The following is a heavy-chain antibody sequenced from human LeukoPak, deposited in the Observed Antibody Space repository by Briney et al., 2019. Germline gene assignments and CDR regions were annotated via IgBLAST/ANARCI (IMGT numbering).Heavy chain of an antibody. V-gene: IGHV7-4-1*02. CDR3: ARDGLGYCSSTSCRKLDY. J-gene: IGHJ4*02. CDR2: INTHSGNP. Sequence: GASVKVSCKASGYTFTSYAVNWVRQAPGQGLEWMGWINTHSGNPTYAQGFTGRFVFSLDTSVSTAYLQISSLKAEDTAVYYCARDGLGYCSSTSCRKLDYWGQGTLVTVSS. CDR1: GYTFTSYA. D-gene: IGHD2-2*01.